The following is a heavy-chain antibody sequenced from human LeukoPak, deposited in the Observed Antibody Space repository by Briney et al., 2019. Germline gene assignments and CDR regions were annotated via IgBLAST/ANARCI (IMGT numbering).Heavy chain of an antibody. V-gene: IGHV1-69*06. CDR3: LEGVEGY. D-gene: IGHD3-10*01. CDR1: GGTFGNHV. Sequence: GASVKVSCKSSGGTFGNHVVSWVRQAPGRGLEWMGKVTPLYETSDYAQKFQGRVTITANTSTTTVYMDLSGLTSEDTAIYYCLEGVEGYWGPGTLVIVSS. CDR2: VTPLYETS. J-gene: IGHJ4*02.